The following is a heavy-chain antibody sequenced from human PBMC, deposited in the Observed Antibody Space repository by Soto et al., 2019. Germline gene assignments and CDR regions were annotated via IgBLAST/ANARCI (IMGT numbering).Heavy chain of an antibody. CDR3: ARDRSLNYDFWSGYYPKKYYYYGMDV. J-gene: IGHJ6*02. V-gene: IGHV3-33*01. CDR1: GFTFSSYG. Sequence: PGGSLRLSCAASGFTFSSYGMHWVRQAPGKGLEWVAVIWYDGSNKYYADSVKGRFTISRDNSKNTLYLQMNSLRAEDTAVYYCARDRSLNYDFWSGYYPKKYYYYGMDVWGQGTTVTVSS. CDR2: IWYDGSNK. D-gene: IGHD3-3*01.